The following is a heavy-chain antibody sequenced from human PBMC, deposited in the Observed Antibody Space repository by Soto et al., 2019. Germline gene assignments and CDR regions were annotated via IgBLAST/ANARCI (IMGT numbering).Heavy chain of an antibody. CDR1: GFTFSNAW. CDR3: TTVFFDYVWGSYHNY. CDR2: IKSKTDGGTT. J-gene: IGHJ4*02. V-gene: IGHV3-15*07. D-gene: IGHD3-16*02. Sequence: GGSLRLSCAASGFTFSNAWMNWVRQAPGKGLEWVGRIKSKTDGGTTDYAAPVKGRFTISRDDSKNTLYLQMNSLKTEDTAVYYCTTVFFDYVWGSYHNYWGQGTLVTVSS.